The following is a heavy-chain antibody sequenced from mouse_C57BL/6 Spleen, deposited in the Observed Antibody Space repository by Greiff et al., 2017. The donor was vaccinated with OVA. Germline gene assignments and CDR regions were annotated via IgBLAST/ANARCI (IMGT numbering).Heavy chain of an antibody. Sequence: DVKLQESGPGLVKPSQSLSLTCSVTGYSITSGYYWNWIRQFPGNKLEWMGYISYDGSNNYNPSLKNRISITRDTSKNQFFLKLNSVTTEDTATYYCARGYDDWGQGTTLTVSS. CDR2: ISYDGSN. V-gene: IGHV3-6*01. CDR3: ARGYDD. D-gene: IGHD2-2*01. CDR1: GYSITSGYY. J-gene: IGHJ2*01.